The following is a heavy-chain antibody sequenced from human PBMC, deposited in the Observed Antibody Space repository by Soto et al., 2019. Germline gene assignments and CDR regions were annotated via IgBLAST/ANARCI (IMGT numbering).Heavy chain of an antibody. D-gene: IGHD6-25*01. CDR3: AKDRSGSLDDLEV. CDR2: IFYDGTDK. Sequence: PGGVLGDNCSASGSAYSGYGMHWVRRAPGKGLEWVAVIFYDGTDKYYADSVRGRFAISRDNSANTLYLEMNSLRVEDTAVYYCAKDRSGSLDDLEVRGEGTTVPVSS. J-gene: IGHJ6*01. CDR1: GSAYSGYG. V-gene: IGHV3-33*03.